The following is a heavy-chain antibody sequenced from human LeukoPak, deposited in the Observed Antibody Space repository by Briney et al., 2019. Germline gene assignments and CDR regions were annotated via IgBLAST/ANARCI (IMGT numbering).Heavy chain of an antibody. D-gene: IGHD4-17*01. CDR3: ARTSTVLKPFDY. CDR1: GFTVSSNY. J-gene: IGHJ4*02. Sequence: PGGSLRLSCAASGFTVSSNYMSWVRQAPGKGLEWVSVFYSDGTTYYADSVKGRFTISRDSSKNTLYLQMNNLRADDTAMYFCARTSTVLKPFDYWGQGTLVTVSS. V-gene: IGHV3-53*01. CDR2: FYSDGTT.